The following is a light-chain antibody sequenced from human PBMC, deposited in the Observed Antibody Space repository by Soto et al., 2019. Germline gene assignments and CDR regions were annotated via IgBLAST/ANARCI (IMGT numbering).Light chain of an antibody. J-gene: IGLJ1*01. CDR2: DVS. CDR1: SSDVGGYNH. Sequence: QSVLTQPATVSXSPGQSITISCTGTSSDVGGYNHVSWYQHPPGKAPKLIIYDVSNRPSGVSYRLSGSKSGNTASLTISGLQPEDEADYYCSSYTTSNTRQIVFGTGTKVTVL. V-gene: IGLV2-14*03. CDR3: SSYTTSNTRQIV.